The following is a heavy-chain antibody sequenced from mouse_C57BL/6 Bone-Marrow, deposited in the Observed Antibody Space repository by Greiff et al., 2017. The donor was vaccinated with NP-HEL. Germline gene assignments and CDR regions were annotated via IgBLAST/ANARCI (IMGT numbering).Heavy chain of an antibody. Sequence: QVQLQQSGTELVKPGASVKLSCKASGYTFTSYWMHWVKQRPGQGLEWIGNINPSNGGTNYNEKFKSKATLTVDKSSSTAYMQISSLTSEDSAVYYCARGHWGSGYGFAYWGQGTLVTVSA. J-gene: IGHJ3*01. CDR3: ARGHWGSGYGFAY. V-gene: IGHV1-53*01. CDR2: INPSNGGT. D-gene: IGHD1-1*01. CDR1: GYTFTSYW.